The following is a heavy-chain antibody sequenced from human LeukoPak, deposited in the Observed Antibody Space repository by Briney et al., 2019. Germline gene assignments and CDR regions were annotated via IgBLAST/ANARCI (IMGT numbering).Heavy chain of an antibody. CDR3: AKDAKYSSSEGDYYGMDV. J-gene: IGHJ6*02. Sequence: GGSLRLSCAASGFTFSSYSMNWVRQAPGKGLEWVAVMSYDGSNKYYADSVKGRFTISRDNSKNTLYLQMNSLRAEDTAVYYCAKDAKYSSSEGDYYGMDVWGQGTTVIVSS. CDR1: GFTFSSYS. CDR2: MSYDGSNK. D-gene: IGHD6-6*01. V-gene: IGHV3-30*18.